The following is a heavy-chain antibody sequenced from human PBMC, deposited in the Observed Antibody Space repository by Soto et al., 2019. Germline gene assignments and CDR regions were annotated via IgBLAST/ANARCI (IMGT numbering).Heavy chain of an antibody. Sequence: GGSLRLSCAASGFTFSSYWMSWVRQAPGKGLEWVANIKQDRSEKYYVDSVKGRFTISRDNAKNSLYLQMNSLRAEDTAVYYCARAGGPDWGARRPAFDIWGQGTMVTVSS. CDR3: ARAGGPDWGARRPAFDI. CDR2: IKQDRSEK. D-gene: IGHD7-27*01. V-gene: IGHV3-7*01. J-gene: IGHJ3*02. CDR1: GFTFSSYW.